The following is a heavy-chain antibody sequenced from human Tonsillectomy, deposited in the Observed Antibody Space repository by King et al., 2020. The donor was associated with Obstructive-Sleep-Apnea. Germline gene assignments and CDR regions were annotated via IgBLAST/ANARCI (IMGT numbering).Heavy chain of an antibody. CDR2: ISGSGGST. Sequence: VQLVESGGGLVQPGGSLRLSCAASGFTFSSYAMSWVRQAPGKGLEWVSAISGSGGSTYYADSVKGRFTISRDNSKNTLYLQMNSLRAEDTAVYYCAKDHYYGSGRGDAFDIWGQGTMVTVSS. CDR1: GFTFSSYA. CDR3: AKDHYYGSGRGDAFDI. D-gene: IGHD3-10*01. J-gene: IGHJ3*02. V-gene: IGHV3-23*04.